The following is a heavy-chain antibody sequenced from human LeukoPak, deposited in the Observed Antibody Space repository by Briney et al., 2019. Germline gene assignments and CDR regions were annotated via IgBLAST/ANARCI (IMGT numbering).Heavy chain of an antibody. CDR2: INPSGGRT. CDR1: GYTFTSYY. Sequence: ASVKVSCKASGYTFTSYYMHWVRQAPGQGLEWMGIINPSGGRTSYAQKFQGRVTMTRDMSTSTVYMELSSLRSEDTAVYYCARGKRHYYGSGSYYNPYNWFDPWGQGTLVTVSS. V-gene: IGHV1-46*01. CDR3: ARGKRHYYGSGSYYNPYNWFDP. D-gene: IGHD3-10*01. J-gene: IGHJ5*02.